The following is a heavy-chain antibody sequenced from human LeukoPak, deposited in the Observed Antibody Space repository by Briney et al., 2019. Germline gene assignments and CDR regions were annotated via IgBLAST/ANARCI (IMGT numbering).Heavy chain of an antibody. V-gene: IGHV1-8*01. Sequence: ASVKVSCKASGYTFTSYDINWVRQATGQGLEWMGWMNPNSGNTGYAQKFQGRVTMTRNTSISTAYMELSSLRSEDTAVYYCAREIVVVVAATYYYYYGMDVWGQGTTVTVSS. CDR1: GYTFTSYD. CDR2: MNPNSGNT. CDR3: AREIVVVVAATYYYYYGMDV. J-gene: IGHJ6*02. D-gene: IGHD2-15*01.